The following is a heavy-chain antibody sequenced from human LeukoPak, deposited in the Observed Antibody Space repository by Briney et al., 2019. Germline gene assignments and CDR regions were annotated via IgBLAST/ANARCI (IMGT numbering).Heavy chain of an antibody. V-gene: IGHV3-43*01. J-gene: IGHJ4*02. CDR3: AKDKQWAFDY. Sequence: GGSLRLSCAASGFTFSSYWMHWVRQAPGKGLEWVSLISWDGGSTYYADSVKGRFTISRDNSKNSLYLQVNSLRTEDTALYYCAKDKQWAFDYWGQGTLVTVSS. CDR2: ISWDGGST. CDR1: GFTFSSYW. D-gene: IGHD6-19*01.